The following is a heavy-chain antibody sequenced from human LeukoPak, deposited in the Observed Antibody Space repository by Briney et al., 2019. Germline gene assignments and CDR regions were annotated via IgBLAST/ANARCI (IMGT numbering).Heavy chain of an antibody. V-gene: IGHV3-48*03. Sequence: RPGGSLRLSCAASGFTFSSYEMNWVRQAPGKGLEWVSYISSSGSTINYADSVKGRFTISRDNAKNSLYLQMNSLRAEDTAVYYCARVGCSSTSCSYFDYWGQGTLVTVSS. J-gene: IGHJ4*02. D-gene: IGHD2-2*01. CDR3: ARVGCSSTSCSYFDY. CDR2: ISSSGSTI. CDR1: GFTFSSYE.